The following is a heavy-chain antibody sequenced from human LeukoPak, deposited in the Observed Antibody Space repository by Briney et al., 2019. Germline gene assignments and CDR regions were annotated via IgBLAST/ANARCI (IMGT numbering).Heavy chain of an antibody. V-gene: IGHV3-23*01. CDR1: GFTFSSYA. CDR3: ARVADGDYYYYYYGMDV. Sequence: PGGSLRLSCAASGFTFSSYAMSWVRQAPGKGLEWVSAISGSGGSTYYADSVKGRFTISRDNSKNTLYLQMNSLRAEDTAVYYCARVADGDYYYYYYGMDVWGQGTTVTVSS. J-gene: IGHJ6*02. D-gene: IGHD4-17*01. CDR2: ISGSGGST.